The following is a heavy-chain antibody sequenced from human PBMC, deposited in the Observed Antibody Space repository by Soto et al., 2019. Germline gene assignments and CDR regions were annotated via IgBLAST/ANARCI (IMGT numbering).Heavy chain of an antibody. J-gene: IGHJ6*02. CDR1: GYTFSSYG. CDR2: ISPYNGKT. V-gene: IGHV1-18*01. CDR3: ATQDFRRLGYYYYGMDV. D-gene: IGHD3-3*01. Sequence: ASLKVSCKASGYTFSSYGVSWVRQAPGQGLEWMGWISPYNGKTNYAQKFQGRVIMTTDTSTSTAYMELSSLRSEDTAVYYCATQDFRRLGYYYYGMDVWGQGTTVTSP.